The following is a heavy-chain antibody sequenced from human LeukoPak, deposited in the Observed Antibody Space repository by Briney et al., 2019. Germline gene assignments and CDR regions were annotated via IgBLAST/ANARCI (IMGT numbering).Heavy chain of an antibody. J-gene: IGHJ4*02. D-gene: IGHD6-13*01. CDR1: GDSFTSYW. CDR3: ARHGDSSSWSYYFDY. V-gene: IGHV5-51*01. CDR2: IYPGDSDT. Sequence: GESLKIPREGPGDSFTSYWIGWVRQIPGKGLGWMGIIYPGDSDTRYSPSFQGQVTISADKSISTAYLQWSSLKASDTAMYYCARHGDSSSWSYYFDYWGQGTLVTVSS.